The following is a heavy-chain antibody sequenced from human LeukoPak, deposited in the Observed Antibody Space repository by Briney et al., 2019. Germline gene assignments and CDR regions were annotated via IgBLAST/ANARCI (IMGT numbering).Heavy chain of an antibody. D-gene: IGHD3-10*01. J-gene: IGHJ4*02. CDR1: GFTFSSYG. CDR3: ARVEFGELSGYFDY. V-gene: IGHV3-33*01. Sequence: PGGSLRLSCAASGFTFSSYGMHWVRQAPGKGLEWVAVIWYDGSNKYYADSVKGRFTISRDNSKNTLYLQMNSLRAEDTAVYYCARVEFGELSGYFDYWGQGTLVTVSS. CDR2: IWYDGSNK.